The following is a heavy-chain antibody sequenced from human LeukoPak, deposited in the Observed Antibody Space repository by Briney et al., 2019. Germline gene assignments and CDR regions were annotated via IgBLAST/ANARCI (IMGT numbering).Heavy chain of an antibody. D-gene: IGHD3-10*01. CDR2: ISSDGSIT. CDR3: ARHLNYYLDY. CDR1: GFTFSSYG. J-gene: IGHJ4*02. Sequence: GGSLRLSCAASGFTFSSYGMNWVRQAPGKGLEWVSRISSDGSITGYADSVKGRFTISRDNAKNTLYLQMNSLRAEDTAVYYCARHLNYYLDYWGQGTLVTVSS. V-gene: IGHV3-74*01.